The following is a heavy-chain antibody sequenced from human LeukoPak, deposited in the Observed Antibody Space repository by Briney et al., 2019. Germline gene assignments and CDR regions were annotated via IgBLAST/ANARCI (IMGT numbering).Heavy chain of an antibody. CDR2: INPNSGGT. J-gene: IGHJ3*02. CDR1: GYTFTGYY. Sequence: ASVKVSCKASGYTFTGYYMHWVRQAPGQGLEWMGWINPNSGGTNYAQKFQGRVTMTRDTSISTAYMELSRLRSDDTAVYYCARXGAHYGGNRGAFDIWGQGTMVTVSS. D-gene: IGHD4-23*01. V-gene: IGHV1-2*02. CDR3: ARXGAHYGGNRGAFDI.